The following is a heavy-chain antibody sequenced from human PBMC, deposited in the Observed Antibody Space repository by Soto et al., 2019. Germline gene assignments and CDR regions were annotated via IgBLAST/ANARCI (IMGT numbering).Heavy chain of an antibody. J-gene: IGHJ6*03. CDR3: ARGDSGPYSGYDWGYYYYYMDV. CDR1: GGSFSGYY. Sequence: SETLSLTCAVYGGSFSGYYWSWIRQPPGKGLEWIGEINHSGSTNYNPSLKSRVTISVDTSKNQFSLKLSSVTAADTAVYYCARGDSGPYSGYDWGYYYYYMDVWGKGTTVTVSS. V-gene: IGHV4-34*01. D-gene: IGHD5-12*01. CDR2: INHSGST.